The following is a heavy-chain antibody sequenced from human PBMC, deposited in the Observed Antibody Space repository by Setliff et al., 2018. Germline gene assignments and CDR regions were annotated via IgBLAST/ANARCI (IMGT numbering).Heavy chain of an antibody. V-gene: IGHV5-51*01. CDR1: GYSFTSYW. CDR2: IYPGDSDT. D-gene: IGHD3-3*01. Sequence: LKISCKGSGYSFTSYWIAWVRQMPGKGLEWMGIIYPGDSDTRYSPSSEGQVTISADKSISAAYLQWSSLKASDTAMYYCARQYYNFWSGYSPKKGWFDPWGQGTLVTVSS. CDR3: ARQYYNFWSGYSPKKGWFDP. J-gene: IGHJ5*02.